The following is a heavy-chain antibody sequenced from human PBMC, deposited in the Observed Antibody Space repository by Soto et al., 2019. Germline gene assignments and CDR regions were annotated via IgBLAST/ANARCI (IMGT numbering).Heavy chain of an antibody. CDR3: ARGPDYGDYVVVSGRWFDP. CDR1: GFTFSSYA. J-gene: IGHJ5*02. CDR2: ISYDGSNK. Sequence: GGSLRLSCAASGFTFSSYAMHWVRQAPGKGLEWVAVISYDGSNKYYADSVKGRFTISRDNSKNTLYLQMNSLRAEDTAVYYCARGPDYGDYVVVSGRWFDPWGQGTLVTVSS. D-gene: IGHD4-17*01. V-gene: IGHV3-30-3*01.